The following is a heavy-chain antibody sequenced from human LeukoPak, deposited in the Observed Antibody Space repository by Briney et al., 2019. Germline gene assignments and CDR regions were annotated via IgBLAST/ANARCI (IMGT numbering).Heavy chain of an antibody. Sequence: ASETLSLTCTVSGYSISSGHYWGWIRQPPGKGLEWIGSIYEGETTYYNPSLKTRLTISLDTSKNQFSLKLSSVTAADTAVYYCARYGLSGSYLRAGFSYYYMDVWGKGITVTVSS. CDR2: IYEGETT. D-gene: IGHD1-26*01. J-gene: IGHJ6*03. CDR3: ARYGLSGSYLRAGFSYYYMDV. V-gene: IGHV4-38-2*02. CDR1: GYSISSGHY.